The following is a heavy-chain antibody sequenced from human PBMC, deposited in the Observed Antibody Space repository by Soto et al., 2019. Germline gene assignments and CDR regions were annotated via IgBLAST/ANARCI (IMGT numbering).Heavy chain of an antibody. J-gene: IGHJ6*01. Sequence: EVQLVESGGGLVQPGGSLRLSCAASGFTFSDHYMDWVRQAPGKGLEWVARSRNRVNSHTTEYAASVKGRFTISRDESKSSLYLQMNSPTIEDTAVYYCTRGLLGGAPSYTFHGMDVWGQGTTVTVSS. D-gene: IGHD1-26*01. V-gene: IGHV3-72*01. CDR1: GFTFSDHY. CDR2: SRNRVNSHTT. CDR3: TRGLLGGAPSYTFHGMDV.